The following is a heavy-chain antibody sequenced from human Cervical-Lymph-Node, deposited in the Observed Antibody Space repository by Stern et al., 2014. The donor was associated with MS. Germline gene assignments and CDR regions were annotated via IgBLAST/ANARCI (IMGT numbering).Heavy chain of an antibody. CDR2: LGWNSEGR. CDR3: AKADDYAAGIDA. CDR1: GFKFDDFA. V-gene: IGHV3-9*01. D-gene: IGHD3-16*01. Sequence: QLGESGGGMVQPGRSLRLSCEASGFKFDDFAMHWVRQAPGKGLEWVSGLGWNSEGRGYADSVQGRFTISRDNAKSSLYLQMNSLTAEDTALYYCAKADDYAAGIDAWGQGTLVVVSS. J-gene: IGHJ5*02.